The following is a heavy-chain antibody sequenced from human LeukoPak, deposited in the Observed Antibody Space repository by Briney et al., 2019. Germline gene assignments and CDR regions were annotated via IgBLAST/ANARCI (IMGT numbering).Heavy chain of an antibody. D-gene: IGHD3-22*01. CDR3: AEDRQGGRYYYDSSGYLTLDY. Sequence: GGSLRLSCAASGFTFSSYAMSWVRQAPGKGLEWVSAISGSGGSTYYADSVKGRFTISRDNSKNTLYLQMNSLRAEDTAVYYCAEDRQGGRYYYDSSGYLTLDYWGQGTLVTVSS. CDR2: ISGSGGST. CDR1: GFTFSSYA. J-gene: IGHJ4*02. V-gene: IGHV3-23*01.